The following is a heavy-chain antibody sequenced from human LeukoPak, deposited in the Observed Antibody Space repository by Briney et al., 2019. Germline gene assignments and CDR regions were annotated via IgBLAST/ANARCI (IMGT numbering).Heavy chain of an antibody. CDR3: ARGFGVVKGSFDY. CDR1: GGSLSGYY. D-gene: IGHD3-3*01. J-gene: IGHJ4*02. V-gene: IGHV4-34*01. Sequence: KPSETLSLTCAVYGGSLSGYYWSWIRQPPGKGLEWIGEINHSGSTNYNPSLKSRVTISVDTSKNQFSLKLSSVTAADTAVYYCARGFGVVKGSFDYWGQGTLVTVSS. CDR2: INHSGST.